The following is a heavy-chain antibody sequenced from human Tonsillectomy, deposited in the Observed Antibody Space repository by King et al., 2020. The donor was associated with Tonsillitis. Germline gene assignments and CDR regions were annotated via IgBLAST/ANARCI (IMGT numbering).Heavy chain of an antibody. CDR1: GGSISSYY. V-gene: IGHV4-59*08. CDR3: ARRNYYDSSGYPYFDY. J-gene: IGHJ4*02. Sequence: VQLQESGPGLVKPSETLSLTCTVSGGSISSYYWSWIRQPPGKELEWIGYIYYSGSTNYNPSLKSRVTISVDTSKNQFSLKLNSVTAADTAVYYCARRNYYDSSGYPYFDYWGQGTLVTVSS. D-gene: IGHD3-22*01. CDR2: IYYSGST.